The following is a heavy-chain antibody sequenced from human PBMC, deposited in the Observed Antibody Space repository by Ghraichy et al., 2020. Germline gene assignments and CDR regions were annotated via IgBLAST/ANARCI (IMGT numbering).Heavy chain of an antibody. CDR3: ARGGSIVVVTATPWDLDY. Sequence: GGSLRLSCAASGFTVSSNYMSWVRQAPGKGLEWVSVIYSGGSTYYADSVKGRFTISRHNSKNTLYLQMNSLRAEDTAVYYCARGGSIVVVTATPWDLDYWGQGTLVTVSS. V-gene: IGHV3-53*04. D-gene: IGHD2-21*02. J-gene: IGHJ4*02. CDR2: IYSGGST. CDR1: GFTVSSNY.